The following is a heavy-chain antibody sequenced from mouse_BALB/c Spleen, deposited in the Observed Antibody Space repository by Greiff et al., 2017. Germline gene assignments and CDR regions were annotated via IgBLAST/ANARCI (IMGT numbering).Heavy chain of an antibody. J-gene: IGHJ4*01. CDR1: GFTFSDYY. CDR2: ISDGGSYT. V-gene: IGHV5-4*02. D-gene: IGHD1-2*01. CDR3: ARDKDYGEGAMDY. Sequence: DVMLVESGGGLVKPGGSLKLSCAASGFTFSDYYMYWVRQTPEKRLEWVATISDGGSYTYYPDSVKGRFTISRDNAKNNLYLQMSSLKSEDTAMYYCARDKDYGEGAMDYWGQGTSVTVSS.